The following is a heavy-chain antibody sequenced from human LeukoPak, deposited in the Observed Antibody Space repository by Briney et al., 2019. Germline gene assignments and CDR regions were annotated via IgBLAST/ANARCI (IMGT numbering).Heavy chain of an antibody. D-gene: IGHD3-10*01. J-gene: IGHJ4*02. CDR2: ISYDGRKK. Sequence: GGSLRLSCAASGFTFSSYPMLWVGPPPGRGLEGVAVISYDGRKKYYADSVKGRFTISRDNSKNTLYLQMNSLRAEDTAVYYCARGNYYGSGSYGGSLDYWGQGTPVTVSS. V-gene: IGHV3-30*04. CDR3: ARGNYYGSGSYGGSLDY. CDR1: GFTFSSYP.